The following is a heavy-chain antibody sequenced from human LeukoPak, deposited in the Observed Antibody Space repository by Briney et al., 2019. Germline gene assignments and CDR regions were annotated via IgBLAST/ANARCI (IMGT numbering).Heavy chain of an antibody. CDR2: ISSNGARI. CDR3: ARDRDTMIVEDAFDI. CDR1: GFTFSSYD. Sequence: PGGSLRLSCAASGFTFSSYDMHWVRQAPGKGLEYISAISSNGARIHYANSVQGRFTISRDNSKNTLYLQLGSLRAEGMAVYYCARDRDTMIVEDAFDIWGQGTMVTVSS. V-gene: IGHV3-64*01. J-gene: IGHJ3*02. D-gene: IGHD3-22*01.